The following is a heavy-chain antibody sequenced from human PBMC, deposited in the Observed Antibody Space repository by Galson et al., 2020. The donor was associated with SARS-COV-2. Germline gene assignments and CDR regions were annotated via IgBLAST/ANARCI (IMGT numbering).Heavy chain of an antibody. J-gene: IGHJ3*02. Sequence: GESLKISCAASGFTFSSYGMHWVRQAPGKGLEWVAVISYDGSNKYYADSVKGRFTISRDNSKNTLYLQMNSLRAEDTAVYYCARGKELLWFGEAQGAFDIWGQGTMVTVSS. D-gene: IGHD3-10*01. CDR3: ARGKELLWFGEAQGAFDI. V-gene: IGHV3-30*03. CDR2: ISYDGSNK. CDR1: GFTFSSYG.